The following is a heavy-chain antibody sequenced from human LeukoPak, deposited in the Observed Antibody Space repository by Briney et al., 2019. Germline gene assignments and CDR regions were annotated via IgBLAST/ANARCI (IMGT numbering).Heavy chain of an antibody. Sequence: GRSLRLSCAASGFTFSSYGMHWVRQAPGKGLEWVANINQDGSKKRYADSMKGRFTISRDNAKESLYLQLNSLRAEDTAVYYCAKWGPYCVGDYCPALDSWGQGTLVTVSS. V-gene: IGHV3-7*01. CDR2: INQDGSKK. J-gene: IGHJ4*02. CDR3: AKWGPYCVGDYCPALDS. CDR1: GFTFSSYG. D-gene: IGHD2-21*02.